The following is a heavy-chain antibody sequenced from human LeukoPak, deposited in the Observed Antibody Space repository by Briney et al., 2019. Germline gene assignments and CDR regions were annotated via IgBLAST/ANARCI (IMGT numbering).Heavy chain of an antibody. CDR2: INPNSGGT. CDR1: GYTFTGYY. D-gene: IGHD1-20*01. CDR3: ASRVYGGITGEDDY. V-gene: IGHV1-2*02. Sequence: GASVKVSCKASGYTFTGYYMHWVRQAPGQGLEWMGWINPNSGGTNYAQKFQGRVTITADKSTSTAYMELSSLRSEDTAVYYCASRVYGGITGEDDYWGQGTLVTVSS. J-gene: IGHJ4*02.